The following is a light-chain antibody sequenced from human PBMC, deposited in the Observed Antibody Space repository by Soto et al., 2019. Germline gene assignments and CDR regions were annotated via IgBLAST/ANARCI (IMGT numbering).Light chain of an antibody. CDR3: QQYGSSPYT. J-gene: IGKJ2*01. CDR2: GAS. CDR1: QTITSTY. V-gene: IGKV3-20*01. Sequence: EIVLTQSPGTLSLSPGDRATLSCRASQTITSTYLAWYRQKPGQAPRLLIYGASNRATGIPDRLSGSGSGTGFTLTTRRLEPDDWAVDSCQQYGSSPYTFGKGTQLDIK.